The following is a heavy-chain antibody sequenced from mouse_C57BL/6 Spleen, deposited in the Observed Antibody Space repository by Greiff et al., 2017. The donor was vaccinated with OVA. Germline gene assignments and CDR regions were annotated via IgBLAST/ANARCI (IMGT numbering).Heavy chain of an antibody. CDR1: GFTFSSSG. V-gene: IGHV5-6*01. J-gene: IGHJ3*01. CDR2: ISSGGSYT. CDR3: ASRYDGYYVGFAY. D-gene: IGHD2-3*01. Sequence: EVQRVESGGDLVKPGGSLKLSCAASGFTFSSSGMSWVRQTPDKRLEWVATISSGGSYTYYPDSVKGRFTISRDNAKNTLYLQMSSLKSEDTAMYYCASRYDGYYVGFAYWGQGTLVTVSA.